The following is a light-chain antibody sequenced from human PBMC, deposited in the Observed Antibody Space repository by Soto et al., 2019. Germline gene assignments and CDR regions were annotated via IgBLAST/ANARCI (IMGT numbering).Light chain of an antibody. CDR3: QQYDNWPPYT. Sequence: EIVMTQSPDTLSMSPGERATLSCRASQDININLAWYQQKPGQAPRLLIYSASTRAAGIPARFSGTGSETDFTLTIDSLQSEDFAVYYCQQYDNWPPYTFGQGTRLEI. CDR1: QDININ. CDR2: SAS. J-gene: IGKJ2*01. V-gene: IGKV3-15*01.